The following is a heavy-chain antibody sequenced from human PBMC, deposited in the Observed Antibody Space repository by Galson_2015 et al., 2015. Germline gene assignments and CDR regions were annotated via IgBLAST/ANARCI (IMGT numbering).Heavy chain of an antibody. Sequence: SLRLSCAASGFTFSSYAMNRVRQAPGKGLEWVSAISGSAGTTLYADSVQGRFTISRDNSKNTLYLQMNSLRAEDTAVYFCAKRATASASDARPSSLDYSSQGALVTV. CDR3: AKRATASASDARPSSLDY. J-gene: IGHJ4*02. D-gene: IGHD2-21*01. CDR1: GFTFSSYA. V-gene: IGHV3-23*01. CDR2: ISGSAGTT.